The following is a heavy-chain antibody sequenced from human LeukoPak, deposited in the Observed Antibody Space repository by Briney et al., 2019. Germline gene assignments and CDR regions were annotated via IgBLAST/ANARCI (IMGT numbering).Heavy chain of an antibody. CDR3: ATWLTATGFDY. CDR1: GGSISSGGYY. CDR2: IYYSGST. J-gene: IGHJ4*02. D-gene: IGHD2-21*02. Sequence: PSETLSLTCTVSGGSISSGGYYWSWIRQHPGKGLEWIGYIYYSGSTNYNPSLKSRVTISVDTSKNQFSLKLSSVTAADTAVYYCATWLTATGFDYWGQGTLVTVSS. V-gene: IGHV4-61*08.